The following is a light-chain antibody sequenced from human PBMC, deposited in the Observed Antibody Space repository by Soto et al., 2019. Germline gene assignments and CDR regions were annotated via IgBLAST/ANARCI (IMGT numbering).Light chain of an antibody. J-gene: IGKJ1*01. CDR2: DAS. CDR1: HIIKRW. CDR3: QKYYIESWT. V-gene: IGKV1-5*01. Sequence: DIEMTRSPSTLSASVVYRFIITCHATHIIKRWLAWYQQRSGKAPKLLIYDASSWESGVPARFSGSGSGTEFTLTISSLQPDDFATYYCQKYYIESWTFGQGTTVDIK.